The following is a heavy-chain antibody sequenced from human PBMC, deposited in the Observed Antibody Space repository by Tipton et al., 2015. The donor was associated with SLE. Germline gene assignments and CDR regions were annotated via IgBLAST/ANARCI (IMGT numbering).Heavy chain of an antibody. CDR2: ITAGNGNT. J-gene: IGHJ6*03. CDR1: GYTFTSFA. CDR3: ARDAGGQWLVAHYLDV. Sequence: QVQLVQSGPEVKKPGASVKGSCKASGYTFTSFAIPWVRQDPGQRIEWMGWITAGNGNTKYSRKFQDRLTITRDTSASTAYMELSSLRSEDSALYYGARDAGGQWLVAHYLDVWGNGATGTVSS. V-gene: IGHV1-3*01. D-gene: IGHD6-19*01.